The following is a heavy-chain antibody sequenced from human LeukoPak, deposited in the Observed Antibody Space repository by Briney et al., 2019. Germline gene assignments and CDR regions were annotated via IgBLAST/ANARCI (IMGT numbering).Heavy chain of an antibody. Sequence: SETLSLTCTVSGGSISSYYWSWIRQPARKGLEWIGRIYTSGSTNYNPSLKSRVTMSVDTSKNQFSLKLSSVTAADTAVYYCARDFTYYDILTGYPRHYFDYWGQGTLVTVSS. J-gene: IGHJ4*02. CDR3: ARDFTYYDILTGYPRHYFDY. V-gene: IGHV4-4*07. CDR2: IYTSGST. D-gene: IGHD3-9*01. CDR1: GGSISSYY.